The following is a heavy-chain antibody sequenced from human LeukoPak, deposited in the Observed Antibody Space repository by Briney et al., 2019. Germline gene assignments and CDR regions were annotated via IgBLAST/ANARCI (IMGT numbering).Heavy chain of an antibody. CDR2: IRYDGSNK. J-gene: IGHJ3*02. Sequence: GGSLRLSCAASGFTFSSYGMHWVRQAPGKGLEWVAFIRYDGSNKYYADSVKGRFTISRDNSKNTLYLQMNCLRAEDTAVYYCAKDRGDYGEGDAFDIWGQGTMVTVSS. CDR1: GFTFSSYG. CDR3: AKDRGDYGEGDAFDI. D-gene: IGHD4-17*01. V-gene: IGHV3-30*02.